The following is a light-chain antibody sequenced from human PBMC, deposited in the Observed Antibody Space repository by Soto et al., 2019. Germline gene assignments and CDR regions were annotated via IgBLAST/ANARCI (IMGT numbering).Light chain of an antibody. V-gene: IGKV1-5*03. Sequence: DIQMTQSPSTLSASVGDRVTITCRASQSISSWLAWYQQKPGKAPKLLIYKASSLESGVPSRFSGSGSGTEFTLTISSLQPDDFATYYCQQLNSYPRTFGPGTKVDIK. J-gene: IGKJ3*01. CDR3: QQLNSYPRT. CDR2: KAS. CDR1: QSISSW.